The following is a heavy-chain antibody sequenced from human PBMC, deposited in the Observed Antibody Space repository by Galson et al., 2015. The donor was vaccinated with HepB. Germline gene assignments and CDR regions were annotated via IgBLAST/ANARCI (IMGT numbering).Heavy chain of an antibody. V-gene: IGHV3-23*01. D-gene: IGHD1-1*01. Sequence: SLRLSCAASGFTFRSHAMSWVRQAPGTGLEWVSSFSGSGSTNYADSVKGRITISRDSSKNTLYLQMNSLRAEDTAVYYCAKDRYPYRYYYYMDVWGKGTTVTVSS. CDR2: FSGSGST. J-gene: IGHJ6*03. CDR1: GFTFRSHA. CDR3: AKDRYPYRYYYYMDV.